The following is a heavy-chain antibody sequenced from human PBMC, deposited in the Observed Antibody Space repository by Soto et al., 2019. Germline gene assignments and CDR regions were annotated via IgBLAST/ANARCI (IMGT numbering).Heavy chain of an antibody. CDR3: AIVSFRGLLWFAA. V-gene: IGHV4-34*01. D-gene: IGHD2-21*01. J-gene: IGHJ5*01. Sequence: QVQLQQWGAGLLTPSGTLYLTCGVYGGYYRGYYWSWIRQPPGKGLEGMGEVRHSVRVNANPTLKRRLTISVNTSKKQYSLKPISFTVADTAVYYCAIVSFRGLLWFAAWGLGTPVIVSS. CDR1: GGYYRGYY. CDR2: VRHSVRV.